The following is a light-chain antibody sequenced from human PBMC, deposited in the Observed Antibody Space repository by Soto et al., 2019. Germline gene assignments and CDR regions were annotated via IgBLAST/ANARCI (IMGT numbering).Light chain of an antibody. CDR2: DAY. Sequence: DIQMTQSPSTLSASVGDRVTITCRASQSIDRWLAWYQRKPGKAPKLLIYDAYTLQSGVPSRFSGSGSGTEFTLTITSQQPDDSATYYCQQCSSYYTFGQGTKLEIK. CDR3: QQCSSYYT. CDR1: QSIDRW. V-gene: IGKV1-5*01. J-gene: IGKJ2*01.